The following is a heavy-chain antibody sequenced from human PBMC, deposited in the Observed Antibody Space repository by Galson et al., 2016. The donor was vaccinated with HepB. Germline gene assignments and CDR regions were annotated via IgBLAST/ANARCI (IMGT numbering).Heavy chain of an antibody. D-gene: IGHD2-2*01. V-gene: IGHV3-30*18. CDR3: AKDGRIYCSSASCHDHFHY. CDR1: GFSFSLYS. J-gene: IGHJ4*02. Sequence: SLRLSCAASGFSFSLYSLNWVRQAPGKGLEWVAFISYDGSNKKYADSVKGRFTISRDNSKKTLYLQMNSLRAEDTAVYYCAKDGRIYCSSASCHDHFHYWGQGTLVTVSS. CDR2: ISYDGSNK.